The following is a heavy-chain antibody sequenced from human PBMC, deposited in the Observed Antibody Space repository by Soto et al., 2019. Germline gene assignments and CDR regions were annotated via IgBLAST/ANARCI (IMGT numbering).Heavy chain of an antibody. D-gene: IGHD5-18*01. CDR3: ARGAVFGRGYSYGPSLFDY. CDR2: IWYDGSNK. Sequence: SLRLSCAASGFTFSSYGIHWVRQAPVKGLEWVAVIWYDGSNKYYADSVKGRFTISRDNSKNTLYLQMNSLRAEDTAVYYCARGAVFGRGYSYGPSLFDYWGQGTLVTVSS. CDR1: GFTFSSYG. J-gene: IGHJ4*02. V-gene: IGHV3-33*01.